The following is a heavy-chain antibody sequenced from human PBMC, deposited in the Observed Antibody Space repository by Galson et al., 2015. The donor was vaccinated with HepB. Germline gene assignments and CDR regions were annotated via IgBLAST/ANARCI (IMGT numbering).Heavy chain of an antibody. CDR2: ISVYNGNT. J-gene: IGHJ4*02. Sequence: SVKVSCKASAYTFTTYGINWVRQAPGQGLEWMGWISVYNGNTNYAQKFQGRVTMTTDTSTSTAYMELKTLRSDDTAVYYCARDRGYSGSYYGFDYWGQGTLVTVSS. CDR3: ARDRGYSGSYYGFDY. CDR1: AYTFTTYG. V-gene: IGHV1-18*04. D-gene: IGHD1-26*01.